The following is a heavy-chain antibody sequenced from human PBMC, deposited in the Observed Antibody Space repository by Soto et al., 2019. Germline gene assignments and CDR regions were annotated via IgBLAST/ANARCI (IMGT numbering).Heavy chain of an antibody. J-gene: IGHJ6*02. Sequence: GASVKVSCKVSGYTLTELSMHWVRQAPGKGLEWMGGFDPEDGETIYAQKFQGRVTMTEDTSTDTAYMELSSLRSEDTAVYYCATESMVLGLFSARYYYGMDVRGQGTTVTVSS. CDR3: ATESMVLGLFSARYYYGMDV. D-gene: IGHD3-10*01. V-gene: IGHV1-24*01. CDR2: FDPEDGET. CDR1: GYTLTELS.